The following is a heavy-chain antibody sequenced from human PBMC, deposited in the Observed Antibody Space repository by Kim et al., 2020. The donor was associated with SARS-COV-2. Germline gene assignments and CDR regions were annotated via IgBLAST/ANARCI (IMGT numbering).Heavy chain of an antibody. CDR1: GFTFSSYA. V-gene: IGHV3-23*01. CDR3: AKDMDFWSGYYCDY. J-gene: IGHJ4*02. Sequence: GGSLRLSCAASGFTFSSYAMSWVRQAPGKGLEWVSAISGSGGSTYYADSVKGRFTISRDNSKNTLYLQMNSLRAEDTAVYYCAKDMDFWSGYYCDYWGQGTLVTVSS. D-gene: IGHD3-3*01. CDR2: ISGSGGST.